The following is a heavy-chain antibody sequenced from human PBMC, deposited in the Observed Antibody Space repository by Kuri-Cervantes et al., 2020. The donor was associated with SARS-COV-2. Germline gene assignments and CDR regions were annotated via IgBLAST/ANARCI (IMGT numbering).Heavy chain of an antibody. Sequence: SETLSLTCTVSGYSISSGYYWGWIRQPPGKGLEWIGSIYHSGSTYYNPSLKSRVTISVDTSKNQFSLKLSSVTAADTAVYYCARGLLLSTIDAFDIWGQGTRVTVSS. CDR2: IYHSGST. V-gene: IGHV4-38-2*02. J-gene: IGHJ3*02. CDR3: ARGLLLSTIDAFDI. CDR1: GYSISSGYY. D-gene: IGHD3-10*01.